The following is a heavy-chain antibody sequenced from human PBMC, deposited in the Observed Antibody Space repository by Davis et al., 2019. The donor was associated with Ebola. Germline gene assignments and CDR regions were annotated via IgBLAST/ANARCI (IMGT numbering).Heavy chain of an antibody. CDR2: INHSGST. Sequence: MPSETLSLTCAVYGGSFSGYYWSWIRQPPGKGLEWIGDINHSGSTNYNPSLKSRVTISVDTSKNQFSLKLTSVTAADTAVYYCARGFLEWTFAGFDYWGQGTLVTVSS. CDR3: ARGFLEWTFAGFDY. CDR1: GGSFSGYY. J-gene: IGHJ4*02. D-gene: IGHD3-3*01. V-gene: IGHV4-34*01.